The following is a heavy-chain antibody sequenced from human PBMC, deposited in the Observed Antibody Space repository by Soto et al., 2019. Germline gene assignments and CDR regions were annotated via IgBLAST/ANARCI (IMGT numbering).Heavy chain of an antibody. CDR1: GGSISSYY. CDR3: ATVGGHYHPYYGLDV. Sequence: PSETLSLTCTVSGGSISSYYWSWIRQPPGKGLEWIGYIYYSGSTNYNPSLKSRVTISVDTSKNQFSLKLSSVTAADTAVYYCATVGGHYHPYYGLDVWGQGTTVTVSS. D-gene: IGHD1-26*01. V-gene: IGHV4-59*01. CDR2: IYYSGST. J-gene: IGHJ6*02.